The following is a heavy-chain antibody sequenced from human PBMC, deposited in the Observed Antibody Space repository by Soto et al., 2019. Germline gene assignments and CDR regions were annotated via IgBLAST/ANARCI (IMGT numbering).Heavy chain of an antibody. Sequence: TLSLTCAFSGSAGSSGRYSWSWIRQPPGKGLEWSGYIYHSETTYYNPSLKSRVTISVDRSKNQFSLKLSSVTAADTAVYYCARAHYGDYGYGMDVWGQGTTVTVSS. D-gene: IGHD4-17*01. V-gene: IGHV4-30-2*01. CDR2: IYHSETT. J-gene: IGHJ6*02. CDR1: GSAGSSGRYS. CDR3: ARAHYGDYGYGMDV.